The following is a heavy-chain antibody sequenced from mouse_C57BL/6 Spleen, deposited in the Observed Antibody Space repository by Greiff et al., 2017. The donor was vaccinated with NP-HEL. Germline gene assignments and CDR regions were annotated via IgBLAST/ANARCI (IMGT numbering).Heavy chain of an antibody. CDR2: INPGSGGT. CDR3: ARTPYYGNYVAY. D-gene: IGHD2-10*01. Sequence: VQLPQSGAELVRPGTSVKVSCKASGYAFTNYLIEWVKQRPGQGLEWIGVINPGSGGTNYNEKFKGKATLTADKSSSTAYMQLSSLTSEDSAVYFCARTPYYGNYVAYWGQGTLVTVSA. V-gene: IGHV1-54*01. CDR1: GYAFTNYL. J-gene: IGHJ3*01.